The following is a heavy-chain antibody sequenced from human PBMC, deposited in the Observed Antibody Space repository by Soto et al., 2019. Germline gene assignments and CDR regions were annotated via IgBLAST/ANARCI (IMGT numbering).Heavy chain of an antibody. J-gene: IGHJ6*02. Sequence: SETLSLTCTVSGGSISSSSYYWGWIRQPPGKGLEWIGSIYYSGSTYYNPSLKSRVTISVDTSKNQFSLKLSSVTAADTAVYYCARHRTESRCYDYYYYYGMDVWGQGTTVTVSS. CDR1: GGSISSSSYY. CDR3: ARHRTESRCYDYYYYYGMDV. D-gene: IGHD2-15*01. CDR2: IYYSGST. V-gene: IGHV4-39*01.